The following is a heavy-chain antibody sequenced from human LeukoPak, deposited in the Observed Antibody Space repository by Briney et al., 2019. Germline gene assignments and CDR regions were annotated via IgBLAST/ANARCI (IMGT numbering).Heavy chain of an antibody. CDR1: GGSFTGYY. D-gene: IGHD1-26*01. J-gene: IGHJ6*03. CDR2: IHPNGRT. Sequence: PSETLSLTCAVYGGSFTGYYWSWIRQPPGEGLEWIGEIHPNGRTNYNPSLKSRVATSVDTSKNEFSLKLSSVTAADTAVYYCAGGRRELIGERLYYYYMDVWGKGTTVTVSS. CDR3: AGGRRELIGERLYYYYMDV. V-gene: IGHV4-34*01.